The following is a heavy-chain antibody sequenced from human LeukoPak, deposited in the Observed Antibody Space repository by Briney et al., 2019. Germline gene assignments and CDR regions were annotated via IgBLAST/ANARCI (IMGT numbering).Heavy chain of an antibody. CDR1: GFTFDDYA. CDR2: ISWNSGSI. Sequence: GGSLRLSCAASGFTFDDYAMHWVRQAPGKGLEWVSGISWNSGSIGYADSVKGRFTISRDNAKNSLYLQMNSLRAGDTALYYCAKVHRAVAVYDAFDIWGQGTMVTVSS. J-gene: IGHJ3*02. V-gene: IGHV3-9*01. D-gene: IGHD6-19*01. CDR3: AKVHRAVAVYDAFDI.